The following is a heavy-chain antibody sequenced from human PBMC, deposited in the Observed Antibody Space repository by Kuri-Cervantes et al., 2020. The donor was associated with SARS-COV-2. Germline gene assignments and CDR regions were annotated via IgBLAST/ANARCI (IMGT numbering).Heavy chain of an antibody. D-gene: IGHD3-3*01. CDR1: GFLFSASA. V-gene: IGHV3-73*01. Sequence: GGSLRLSCEVSGFLFSASAIHWVRQASGKGLEWVGRVRGKANNYATAYAASVKGRFTIPRDDSKNMAYLQVNSLRAEDTAVYYCARGDFWSGYYIDYWGQGTLVTVSS. J-gene: IGHJ4*02. CDR2: VRGKANNYAT. CDR3: ARGDFWSGYYIDY.